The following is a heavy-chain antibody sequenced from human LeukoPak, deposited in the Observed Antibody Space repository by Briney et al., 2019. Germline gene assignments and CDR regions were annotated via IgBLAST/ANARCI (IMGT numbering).Heavy chain of an antibody. V-gene: IGHV1-2*02. D-gene: IGHD3-22*01. CDR2: INPNSGGT. CDR3: ARDYYDSSGYYYGGAFDI. CDR1: GGTFSSYA. Sequence: ASVKVSCKASGGTFSSYAISWVRQAPGQGLEWMGWINPNSGGTNYAQKFQGRVTMTRDTSISTAYMELSRLRSDDTAVYYCARDYYDSSGYYYGGAFDIWGQGTMVAVSS. J-gene: IGHJ3*02.